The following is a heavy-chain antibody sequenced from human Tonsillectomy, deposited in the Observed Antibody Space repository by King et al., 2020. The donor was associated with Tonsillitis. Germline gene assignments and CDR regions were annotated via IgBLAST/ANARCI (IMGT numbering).Heavy chain of an antibody. D-gene: IGHD1-26*01. J-gene: IGHJ4*02. CDR1: GFIFSDYS. CDR3: AKDTGSYPGFDSFDY. V-gene: IGHV3-48*01. Sequence: VQLVESGGGLVQPGGSLRLSCVASGFIFSDYSMNWVRQAPGKGLEWISYISRSSGTLYYADSVKGRFTISRDNANNSLYLQVNSLRAEDTAIYYCAKDTGSYPGFDSFDYWGQGALVTASS. CDR2: ISRSSGTL.